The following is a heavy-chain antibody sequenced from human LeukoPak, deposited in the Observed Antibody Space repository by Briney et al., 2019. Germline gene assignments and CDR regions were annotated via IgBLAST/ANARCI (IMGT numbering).Heavy chain of an antibody. J-gene: IGHJ6*02. V-gene: IGHV3-33*01. D-gene: IGHD6-19*01. CDR3: ARGPVAGGYYYYYGMDV. Sequence: GGSLRLSCAASGFTFSSYGMHWVRQAPGKGLEWVAVIWYDGSNKYYADSVKGRFTISRDNSKNTLYLQMNSLRAKDTAVYYCARGPVAGGYYYYYGMDVWGQGTTVTVSS. CDR1: GFTFSSYG. CDR2: IWYDGSNK.